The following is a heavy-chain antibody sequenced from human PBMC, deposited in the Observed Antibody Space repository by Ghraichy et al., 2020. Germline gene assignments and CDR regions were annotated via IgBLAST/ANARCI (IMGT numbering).Heavy chain of an antibody. D-gene: IGHD3/OR15-3a*01. Sequence: SQTLSLTCTVSGGSVSSGSYYWSWIRQPPGKGLEWIGYIYYSGSTNYNPSLKSRVTISVDTSKNQFSLKLSSVTAADTAVYYCASLDGPGSPIDYYYYMDVWGKGTTVTVSS. J-gene: IGHJ6*03. V-gene: IGHV4-61*01. CDR1: GGSVSSGSYY. CDR2: IYYSGST. CDR3: ASLDGPGSPIDYYYYMDV.